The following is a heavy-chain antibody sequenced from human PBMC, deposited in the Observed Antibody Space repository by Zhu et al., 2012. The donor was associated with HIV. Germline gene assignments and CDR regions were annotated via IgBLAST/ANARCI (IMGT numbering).Heavy chain of an antibody. Sequence: QVQLQQWGAGLLKPSETLSLTCAVYGASFSSYYWTWLRQSPGKGLERIGDINHSGNTNYNSSFKSRVTISIDNSKNQFSLSSKSVTADDSAVYFCAGQIAVADARPGYFDRWGQGTLVTVSS. V-gene: IGHV4-34*01. CDR2: INHSGNT. D-gene: IGHD2-21*01. CDR3: AGQIAVADARPGYFDR. CDR1: GASFSSYY. J-gene: IGHJ1*01.